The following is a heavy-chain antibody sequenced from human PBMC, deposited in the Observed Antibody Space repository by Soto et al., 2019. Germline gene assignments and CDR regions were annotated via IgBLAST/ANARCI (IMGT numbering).Heavy chain of an antibody. CDR1: GFTFSNYA. D-gene: IGHD2-15*01. Sequence: EVQLLESGGGLVQPGGSLRLSCAVSGFTFSNYAMNWVRQAPGKGLEWVSVVSGSGSSTYYADSVKGRFTISRDNSKNTLYLQMNSLRVEDTAVYYCARRSPSWACDIWGQGTMVTVSS. V-gene: IGHV3-23*01. CDR2: VSGSGSST. J-gene: IGHJ3*02. CDR3: ARRSPSWACDI.